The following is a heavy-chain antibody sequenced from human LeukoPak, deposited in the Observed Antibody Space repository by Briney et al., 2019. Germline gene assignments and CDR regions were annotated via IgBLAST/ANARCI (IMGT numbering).Heavy chain of an antibody. Sequence: PSQTLSLTCTVSGGSISSGSYYWSWIRQPAGKGLEWIGRIYTSGSTNYNPSLKSRVIISVDTSKNQFSLKLSSVTAADTAVYYCASARYSYGSYYYYYMDVWGKGTTVTVSS. J-gene: IGHJ6*03. D-gene: IGHD5-18*01. CDR2: IYTSGST. CDR1: GGSISSGSYY. V-gene: IGHV4-61*02. CDR3: ASARYSYGSYYYYYMDV.